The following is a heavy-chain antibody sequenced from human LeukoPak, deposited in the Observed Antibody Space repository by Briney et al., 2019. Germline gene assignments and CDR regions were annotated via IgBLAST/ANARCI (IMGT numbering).Heavy chain of an antibody. V-gene: IGHV1-46*01. Sequence: ASVKVSCKASGYTFTSYYMHWVRQAPGQGLEWMGIINPSGGSTSYAQKFQGRVTMTRAMSTSTVYMELSSLRSDDTAVYYCARDRGVVIARGVRDYYYYGMDVWGQGTTVTVSS. CDR1: GYTFTSYY. D-gene: IGHD2-21*01. CDR2: INPSGGST. J-gene: IGHJ6*02. CDR3: ARDRGVVIARGVRDYYYYGMDV.